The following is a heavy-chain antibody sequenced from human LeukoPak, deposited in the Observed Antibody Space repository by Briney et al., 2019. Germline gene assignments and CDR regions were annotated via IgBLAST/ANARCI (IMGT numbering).Heavy chain of an antibody. Sequence: SETLSLTCTVSGGSISSSSYYWGWIRQPPGKGLEWIGSIYYSGSTYYNPSLKSRVTISVDTSKNQFSLKLSSVTAADTAVYYCAREDVDTADYYYYYGMDVWGQGTTVTVSS. V-gene: IGHV4-39*07. CDR3: AREDVDTADYYYYYGMDV. CDR2: IYYSGST. D-gene: IGHD5-18*01. J-gene: IGHJ6*02. CDR1: GGSISSSSYY.